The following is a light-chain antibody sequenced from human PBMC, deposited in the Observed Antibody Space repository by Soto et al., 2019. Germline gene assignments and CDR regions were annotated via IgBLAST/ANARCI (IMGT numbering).Light chain of an antibody. CDR3: SSYTSRSTSV. V-gene: IGLV2-14*01. CDR2: EVS. CDR1: SSDVGGYNY. Sequence: QSAPTQPASVSGSPGQSITISCTGTSSDVGGYNYVSWYQQHPGKAPKLMIYEVSNRPSGVSNRFSGSKSGNTASLTISGVQAEGEADYYFSSYTSRSTSVFGTGTKVTVL. J-gene: IGLJ1*01.